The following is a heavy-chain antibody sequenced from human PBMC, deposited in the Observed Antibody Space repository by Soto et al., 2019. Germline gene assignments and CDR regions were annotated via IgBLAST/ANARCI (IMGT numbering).Heavy chain of an antibody. CDR2: ISAYNGNT. D-gene: IGHD3-10*01. V-gene: IGHV1-18*04. CDR1: GYTFTSYG. CDR3: ARVPMVRGVIMGWFDP. J-gene: IGHJ5*02. Sequence: QVQLVQSGAEVKKPGASVKVSCKASGYTFTSYGISWVRQAPGQGLEWMGWISAYNGNTHYAQKLQGRVTMTTDTSTSTAYMERRSLRSDDTAVYYCARVPMVRGVIMGWFDPWGQGTLVTVSS.